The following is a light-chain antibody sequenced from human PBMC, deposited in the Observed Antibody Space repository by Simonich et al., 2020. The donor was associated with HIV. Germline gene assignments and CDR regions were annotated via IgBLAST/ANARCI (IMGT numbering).Light chain of an antibody. CDR2: DAS. CDR1: QSVSVY. Sequence: DIVMTQSQATLSVSPGERATLSCRASQSVSVYLAWYQQRPGQAPRLLIYDASNRATGIPATFSGSGSGTYFTLTISSLEPEDFAVYYCQQRSNWPPEVTFGQGTRLEIK. CDR3: QQRSNWPPEVT. V-gene: IGKV3-11*01. J-gene: IGKJ5*01.